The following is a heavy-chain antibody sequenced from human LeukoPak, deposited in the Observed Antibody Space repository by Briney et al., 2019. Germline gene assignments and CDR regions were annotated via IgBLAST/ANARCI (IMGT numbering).Heavy chain of an antibody. Sequence: SETLSLTCTVSGGSISNYYWNWIRQPAGKGLEWIGRIYTSGSTDYNPSLKSRVTMSVDTSKNHLSLKLSSVTAADTAVYYCTREASGYSYGYEEHWGQGNLVTVSS. CDR1: GGSISNYY. D-gene: IGHD5-18*01. J-gene: IGHJ1*01. V-gene: IGHV4-4*07. CDR2: IYTSGST. CDR3: TREASGYSYGYEEH.